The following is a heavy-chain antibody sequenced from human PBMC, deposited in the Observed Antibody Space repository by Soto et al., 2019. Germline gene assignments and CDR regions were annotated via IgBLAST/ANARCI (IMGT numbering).Heavy chain of an antibody. V-gene: IGHV3-15*01. J-gene: IGHJ6*03. D-gene: IGHD4-17*01. Sequence: EVQLVESGGGLVKPGGSLRLSCAASGFTFSKAWMSWVRQAPGKGLDWVGRIKSKTDGGTTDYAAPVKGRFTISRHDSKNTLYLQMNSLKTEDTAVYYCTTAGGTTVIRRGYYYYYMDVWGKGTTVTVSS. CDR2: IKSKTDGGTT. CDR1: GFTFSKAW. CDR3: TTAGGTTVIRRGYYYYYMDV.